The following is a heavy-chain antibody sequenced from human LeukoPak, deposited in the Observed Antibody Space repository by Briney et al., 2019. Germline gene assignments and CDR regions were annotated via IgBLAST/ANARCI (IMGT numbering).Heavy chain of an antibody. CDR2: INPNSGGT. V-gene: IGHV1-2*02. CDR1: GYTFTGYY. Sequence: ASVKVSCKASGYTFTGYYMHWVRQAPGQGLEWMGWINPNSGGTNYAQKFQGRVTMTRDTSISTAYMELSRLRSDDTAVYYCARDRSGYHYEDAFDIWGQGTMVTVSS. D-gene: IGHD3-22*01. CDR3: ARDRSGYHYEDAFDI. J-gene: IGHJ3*02.